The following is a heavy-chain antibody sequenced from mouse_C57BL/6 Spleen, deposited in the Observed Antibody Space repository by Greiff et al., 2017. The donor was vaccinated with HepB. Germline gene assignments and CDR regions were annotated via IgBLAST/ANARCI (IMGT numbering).Heavy chain of an antibody. CDR2: ISSCSSTI. Sequence: EVQGVESGGGLVKPGGSLKLSCAASGFTFSDYGMHWVRQAPGKGLEWVAYISSCSSTISYADTVKGRFPISRDNAKNPLFLQMTSLRAEDTAMYYCARHAPYYGSIDLDYWGQGTTLTVSS. J-gene: IGHJ2*01. D-gene: IGHD1-1*01. CDR1: GFTFSDYG. CDR3: ARHAPYYGSIDLDY. V-gene: IGHV5-17*01.